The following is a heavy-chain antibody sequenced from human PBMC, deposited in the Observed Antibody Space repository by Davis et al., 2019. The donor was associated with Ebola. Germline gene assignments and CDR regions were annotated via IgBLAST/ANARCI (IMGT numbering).Heavy chain of an antibody. CDR1: SGSVSSSSYY. Sequence: GSLRLSCTVSSGSVSSSSYYWSWILPSPGKRLEWIGYDYPNKSTKYNPSLKSRLTISIDSSKNQFSLNLNSVTAADTAVYYCARAFWSGYPGAYGLDVWGQGTTVTVSS. V-gene: IGHV4-61*01. D-gene: IGHD3-3*01. J-gene: IGHJ6*02. CDR2: DYPNKST. CDR3: ARAFWSGYPGAYGLDV.